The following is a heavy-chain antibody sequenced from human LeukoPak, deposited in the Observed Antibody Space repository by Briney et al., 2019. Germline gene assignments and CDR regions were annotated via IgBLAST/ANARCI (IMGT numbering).Heavy chain of an antibody. J-gene: IGHJ4*02. CDR1: GFTFSSYP. CDR2: ISYDGSNK. Sequence: GRSLRLSCAASGFTFSSYPMHWVRQAPGKGLEGVAVISYDGSNKYYPDSVKGRLTISRDNSKNTLYMQMNRLRAEDTAVYYCARDDYYGAGGWGQGTLVTVSS. CDR3: ARDDYYGAGG. D-gene: IGHD3-10*01. V-gene: IGHV3-30*04.